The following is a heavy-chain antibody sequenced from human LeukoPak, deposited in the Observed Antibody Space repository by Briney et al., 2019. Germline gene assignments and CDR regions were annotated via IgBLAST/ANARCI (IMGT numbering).Heavy chain of an antibody. J-gene: IGHJ4*02. Sequence: GASVKVSCKASGNTFTGYYMHWVRQAPGQGLEWMGWINPNSGGTNYAQKFQGRVTMTRDTSISTAYMELSRLRSDDTAVYYCARDRTTGTTPPYYFDYWGQGTLVTVSS. D-gene: IGHD1-1*01. CDR2: INPNSGGT. CDR3: ARDRTTGTTPPYYFDY. CDR1: GNTFTGYY. V-gene: IGHV1-2*02.